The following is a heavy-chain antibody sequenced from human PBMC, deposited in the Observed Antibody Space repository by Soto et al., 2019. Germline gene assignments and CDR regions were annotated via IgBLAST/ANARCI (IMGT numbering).Heavy chain of an antibody. D-gene: IGHD1-26*01. CDR2: ISAYNGNT. V-gene: IGHV1-18*01. CDR1: GYPFTSYG. J-gene: IGHJ4*02. CDR3: ARGIREEELLRRDPYYFDH. Sequence: SVNVSCKASGYPFTSYGISWVRQAPGQGLAWMGWISAYNGNTNYAQKLQGRVTMTTDTSTSTAYMELRSLRSDDTAVYYCARGIREEELLRRDPYYFDHWGQGTLVTDTS.